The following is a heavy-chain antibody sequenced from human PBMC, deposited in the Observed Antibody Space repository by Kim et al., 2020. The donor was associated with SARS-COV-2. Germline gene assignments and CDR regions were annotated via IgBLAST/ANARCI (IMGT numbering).Heavy chain of an antibody. CDR2: ILGDGSDQ. CDR3: ARAAGSSWYPDS. V-gene: IGHV3-30*05. J-gene: IGHJ4*02. CDR1: GFTFNTFG. D-gene: IGHD6-13*01. Sequence: GGSLRLSCAASGFTFNTFGMYWVRQAPGKGLEWVAYILGDGSDQICADSVHGRCTVSRDTSKTTLYLHLNSLRTEDTAFYYCARAAGSSWYPDSWGQGTLVPVSS.